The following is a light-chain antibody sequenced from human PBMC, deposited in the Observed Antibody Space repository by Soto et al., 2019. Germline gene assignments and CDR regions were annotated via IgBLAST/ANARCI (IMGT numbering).Light chain of an antibody. J-gene: IGKJ4*01. V-gene: IGKV3-11*01. CDR1: QSVDIY. Sequence: EVVVTQSPVTLALSPGERATLSCRTSQSVDIYVAWYQQKPGQAPRLLIYDASNRAPGIPARFSGSGSGTEFTLTISRREPEDFAVYSCQQRKYWPPLTFGGGTKVEIK. CDR2: DAS. CDR3: QQRKYWPPLT.